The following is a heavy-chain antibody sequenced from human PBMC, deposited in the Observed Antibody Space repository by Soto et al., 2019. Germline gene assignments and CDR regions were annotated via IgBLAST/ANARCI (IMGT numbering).Heavy chain of an antibody. CDR3: ARRCVNSRCYRY. J-gene: IGHJ4*02. CDR1: GGSISSSSDN. Sequence: QLQLQESGPGLVKPSETLSLTCTVSGGSISSSSDNWGWIRQSPGKGLEWIGSISYSGSTYYNPSLKSRVTISVDTSKSQFSLKMSSVTAADTAVYYCARRCVNSRCYRYWGQGTLVTVSS. CDR2: ISYSGST. V-gene: IGHV4-39*01. D-gene: IGHD2-2*01.